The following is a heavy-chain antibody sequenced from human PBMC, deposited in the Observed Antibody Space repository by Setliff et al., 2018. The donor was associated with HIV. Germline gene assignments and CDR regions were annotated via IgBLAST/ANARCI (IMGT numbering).Heavy chain of an antibody. CDR3: ARETYDYVWGTYRYRPRHFDY. D-gene: IGHD3-16*02. Sequence: SETSSLTCTVSGGSISSGTSYWSWIRQPAGKGLEWIGRIYTSGSTNYNPSLKSRVSISVDTSKNRFSLKLSPVTAADTAVYYCARETYDYVWGTYRYRPRHFDYWGQGTLVTVSS. CDR1: GGSISSGTSY. CDR2: IYTSGST. J-gene: IGHJ4*02. V-gene: IGHV4-61*02.